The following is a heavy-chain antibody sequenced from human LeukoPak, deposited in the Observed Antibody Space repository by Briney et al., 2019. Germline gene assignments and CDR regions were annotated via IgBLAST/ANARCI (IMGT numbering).Heavy chain of an antibody. CDR2: IIPIFGTA. Sequence: SVKVSCKASGGTFSSYAISWVRQAPGQGLEWMGGIIPIFGTANYAQKFQGRVTITTDESTSTAYMELSSLRSEDTAVYYCARDRYCSSTSCRDYYYCYMDVWGKGTTVTVSS. D-gene: IGHD2-2*01. CDR1: GGTFSSYA. J-gene: IGHJ6*03. CDR3: ARDRYCSSTSCRDYYYCYMDV. V-gene: IGHV1-69*05.